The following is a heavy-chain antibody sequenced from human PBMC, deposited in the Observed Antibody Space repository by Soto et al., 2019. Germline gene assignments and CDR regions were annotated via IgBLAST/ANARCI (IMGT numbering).Heavy chain of an antibody. J-gene: IGHJ4*02. V-gene: IGHV4-59*08. D-gene: IGHD5-18*01. Sequence: QVQLQESGPGLVKPSETLSLTCTVSGGSISSYYWSWIRQPPGKGLEWIGYIYYSGATNYNPSLTSPVTISVDTSKNQFSLKLSSVTAADTAVYYGARHYGYGYARDWGQGTLVTVSS. CDR3: ARHYGYGYARD. CDR2: IYYSGAT. CDR1: GGSISSYY.